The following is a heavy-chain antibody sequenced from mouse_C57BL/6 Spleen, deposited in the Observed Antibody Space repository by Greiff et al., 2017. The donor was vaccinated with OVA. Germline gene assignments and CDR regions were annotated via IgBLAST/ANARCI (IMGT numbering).Heavy chain of an antibody. CDR2: INPNNGGT. Sequence: VQLKESGPELVKPGASVKMSCKASGYTFTDYNMHWVKQSHGKSLEWIGYINPNNGGTSYNQKFKGKATLTVNKSSSTAYMELRSLTSEDSAVYYCARDEGLRQDYAMDYWGQGTSVTVSS. D-gene: IGHD2-4*01. CDR1: GYTFTDYN. V-gene: IGHV1-22*01. CDR3: ARDEGLRQDYAMDY. J-gene: IGHJ4*01.